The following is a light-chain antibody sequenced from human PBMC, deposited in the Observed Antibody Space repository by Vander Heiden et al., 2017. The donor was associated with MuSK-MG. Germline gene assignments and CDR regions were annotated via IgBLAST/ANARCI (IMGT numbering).Light chain of an antibody. CDR3: QSYDSSLSGWV. J-gene: IGLJ1*01. Sequence: QSVLTQPPSVSGAPGQRVTISCTGSSSNIGAVYDVHWYQQLPGTAPNLLIYGNSNRPSGVPDRFSGSKSGTSASLAITGLQAEDEADYYCQSYDSSLSGWVFGTGTKVTVL. CDR1: SSNIGAVYD. CDR2: GNS. V-gene: IGLV1-40*01.